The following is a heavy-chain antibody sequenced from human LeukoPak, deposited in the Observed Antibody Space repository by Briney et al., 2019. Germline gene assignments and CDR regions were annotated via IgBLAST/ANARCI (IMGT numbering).Heavy chain of an antibody. J-gene: IGHJ3*02. D-gene: IGHD3-22*01. CDR3: ARDGYYDSSALSAFDI. CDR2: IYSSGST. CDR1: GFTVSGNY. V-gene: IGHV3-66*01. Sequence: GGSLRLSCAASGFTVSGNYMSWVRQAPGKGLEWVSVIYSSGSTYYADSVKGRFTISRDNSKNTLYLQMNSLRAGDTAVYYCARDGYYDSSALSAFDIWGQGTMVTVSS.